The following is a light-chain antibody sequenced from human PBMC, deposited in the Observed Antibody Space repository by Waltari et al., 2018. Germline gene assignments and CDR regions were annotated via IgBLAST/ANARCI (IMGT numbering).Light chain of an antibody. CDR1: SSDVGAYNY. CDR2: DVS. Sequence: QSALTQPASVSGSPGQSITISCTGTSSDVGAYNYVSWYQQHPGKAPKLMIYDVSNRPSGVSNRFSGSKSGNTASLTISGLQAEDEADYYCSSYTRSRTRV. CDR3: SSYTRSRTRV. J-gene: IGLJ3*02. V-gene: IGLV2-14*03.